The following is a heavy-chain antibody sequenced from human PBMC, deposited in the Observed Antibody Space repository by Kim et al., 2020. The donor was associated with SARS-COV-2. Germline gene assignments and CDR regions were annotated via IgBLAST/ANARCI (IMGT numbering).Heavy chain of an antibody. D-gene: IGHD3-22*01. V-gene: IGHV3-74*01. Sequence: GGSLRLSCAASGFTFSSYWMHWVRQAPGKGLVWVSRINSDGSSTSYADSVKGRFTISRDNAKNTLYLQMNSLRAEDTAVYYCARASTHYYDSSGYLHWGQGTLVTVSS. CDR3: ARASTHYYDSSGYLH. CDR2: INSDGSST. J-gene: IGHJ4*02. CDR1: GFTFSSYW.